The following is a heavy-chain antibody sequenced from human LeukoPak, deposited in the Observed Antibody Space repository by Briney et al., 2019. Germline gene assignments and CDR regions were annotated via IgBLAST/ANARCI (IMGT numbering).Heavy chain of an antibody. CDR2: IYYSGST. V-gene: IGHV4-59*01. CDR1: GGSISSYY. Sequence: SETLSHTCTVSGGSISSYYWSWIRQPPGKGLEWIGYIYYSGSTNYNPSLKSRVTVSVDTSKNQFSLKLSSVTAADTAVYYCARVNGGNEDYFDYWGQGTLVTVSS. J-gene: IGHJ4*02. D-gene: IGHD4-23*01. CDR3: ARVNGGNEDYFDY.